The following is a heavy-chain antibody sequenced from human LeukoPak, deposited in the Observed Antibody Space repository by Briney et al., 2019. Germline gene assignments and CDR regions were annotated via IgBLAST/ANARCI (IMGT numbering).Heavy chain of an antibody. CDR3: AKELSSGLPEN. D-gene: IGHD6-19*01. V-gene: IGHV3-30*18. CDR1: GFTFNIYG. CDR2: ISHEGSNQ. J-gene: IGHJ4*02. Sequence: GRSLRLSCVASGFTFNIYGMHWVRQAPGKGLEWVAVISHEGSNQYYADSVRGRFTISRDNSKNTVFLQMNSLRAEDTAVYFCAKELSSGLPENWGQGTLVAVSS.